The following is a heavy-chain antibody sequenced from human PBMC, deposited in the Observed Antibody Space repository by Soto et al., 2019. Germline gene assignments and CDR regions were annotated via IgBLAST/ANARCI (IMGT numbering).Heavy chain of an antibody. CDR1: GGSISSSNW. Sequence: QVQLQESGPGLVKPSGTLSLTCAVSGGSISSSNWWSWVRQPPGKGLEWIGEIYHSGSTNYNPSLKRRVTISVXXSXNXXSLRLSSVTAADTAVYYCARVGWFGELDYYYGMDVWGQGTTVTVSS. V-gene: IGHV4-4*02. CDR3: ARVGWFGELDYYYGMDV. J-gene: IGHJ6*02. CDR2: IYHSGST. D-gene: IGHD3-10*01.